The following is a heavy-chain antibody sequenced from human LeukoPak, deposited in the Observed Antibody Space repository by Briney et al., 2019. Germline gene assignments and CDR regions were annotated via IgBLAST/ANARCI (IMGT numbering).Heavy chain of an antibody. CDR2: IKQDGREK. CDR1: GFTFSSYW. J-gene: IGHJ4*02. Sequence: GGSLRLSCAASGFTFSSYWMSWVRQAPAKGLEWVANIKQDGREKYYVDSVKGRFTISRDNAKNSLYLQLNSLRAEDTAVYYCARSSSSGDYYFDYWGQGTLVTVSS. D-gene: IGHD3-22*01. V-gene: IGHV3-7*01. CDR3: ARSSSSGDYYFDY.